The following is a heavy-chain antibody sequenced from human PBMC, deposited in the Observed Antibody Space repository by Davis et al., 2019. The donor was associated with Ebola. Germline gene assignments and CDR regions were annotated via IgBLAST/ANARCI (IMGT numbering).Heavy chain of an antibody. D-gene: IGHD2-2*01. V-gene: IGHV3-21*01. CDR2: ISSSSSYI. CDR1: GFTFSSYS. CDR3: ARALGGYCSSTSCYRDYYYYGMDV. J-gene: IGHJ6*02. Sequence: GESLKIPFAASGFTFSSYSMTWVRQATGKGLEWVSSISSSSSYIYYADSVKGRFTISRDNAKNSLYLQMNSLRAEDTAVYYCARALGGYCSSTSCYRDYYYYGMDVWGQGTTVTVSS.